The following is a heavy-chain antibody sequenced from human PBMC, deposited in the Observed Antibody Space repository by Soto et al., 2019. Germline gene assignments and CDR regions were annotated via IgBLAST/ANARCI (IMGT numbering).Heavy chain of an antibody. CDR1: GFSFSSYA. CDR2: ISFSGGST. CDR3: AKRQATAVFVL. V-gene: IGHV3-23*01. Sequence: EVQLLESGGGLVQPGGSLRLSCAASGFSFSSYAMTWIRQAPGKGLEWVSAISFSGGSTYYADSVKGRFTISRDNSKNELFLQMNSLRAEDTAVYYCAKRQATAVFVLWGQGSLVTVSS. D-gene: IGHD5-18*01. J-gene: IGHJ4*02.